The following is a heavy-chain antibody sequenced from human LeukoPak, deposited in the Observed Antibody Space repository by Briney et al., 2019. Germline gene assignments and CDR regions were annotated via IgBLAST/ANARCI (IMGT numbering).Heavy chain of an antibody. CDR3: ARRSRWRRDFDY. D-gene: IGHD1-1*01. J-gene: IGHJ4*02. CDR2: IYYSGST. Sequence: SETLSLTCTVSGGSISGSSYYWGWIRQPPGKGLEWIGSIYYSGSTYYNPSLKSRVTISVDTSKNQFSLKLNSVTATDTAVYYCARRSRWRRDFDYWGQGTLVTVSS. CDR1: GGSISGSSYY. V-gene: IGHV4-39*01.